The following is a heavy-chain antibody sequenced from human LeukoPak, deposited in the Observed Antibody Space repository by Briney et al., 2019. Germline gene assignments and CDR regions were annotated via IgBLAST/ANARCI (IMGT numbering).Heavy chain of an antibody. J-gene: IGHJ6*02. D-gene: IGHD2-2*01. V-gene: IGHV1-69*04. CDR3: ARAHAQIVVVPAAIGASYYYYGMDV. CDR2: IIPILGIA. Sequence: GASVKVSCKASGYTFTSYGISWVRQAPGQGLEWMGRIIPILGIANYAQKFQGRVTITADKSTSTAYMELSSLRSEDTAVYYCARAHAQIVVVPAAIGASYYYYGMDVWGQGTTVTVSS. CDR1: GYTFTSYG.